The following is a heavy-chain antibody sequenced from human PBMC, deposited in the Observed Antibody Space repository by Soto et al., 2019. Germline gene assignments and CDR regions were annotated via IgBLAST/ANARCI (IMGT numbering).Heavy chain of an antibody. J-gene: IGHJ5*02. V-gene: IGHV4-39*07. CDR1: GGSITSTSYY. CDR3: ARATVVTAHHPSGWFDP. D-gene: IGHD2-21*02. Sequence: PSETLSLTCTVSGGSITSTSYYWGWIRQPPGKGLEWVGSISYSGSTYYNPSLKSRVTISVDTSKNQFSLKLSSVTAADTAVYYCARATVVTAHHPSGWFDPWGQGTLVTVSS. CDR2: ISYSGST.